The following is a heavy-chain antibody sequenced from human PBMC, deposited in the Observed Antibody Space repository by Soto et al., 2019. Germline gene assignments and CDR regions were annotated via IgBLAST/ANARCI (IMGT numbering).Heavy chain of an antibody. CDR1: GGTFRGYA. V-gene: IGHV1-69*01. J-gene: IGHJ4*02. D-gene: IGHD3-22*01. Sequence: QVQLVQSGAEVKKPGSSVKVSCQASGGTFRGYAISWVRQAPGQGLEWLGGILPTSVTPNYAQMFQGRVTLTADESTNTAYMEVRSLRSGDTAVYYCARGYDVNSELDYWGQGTLVTVSS. CDR2: ILPTSVTP. CDR3: ARGYDVNSELDY.